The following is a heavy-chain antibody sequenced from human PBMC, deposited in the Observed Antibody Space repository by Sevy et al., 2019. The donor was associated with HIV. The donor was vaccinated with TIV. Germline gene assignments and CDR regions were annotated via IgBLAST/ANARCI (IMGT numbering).Heavy chain of an antibody. Sequence: GGSLRLSCAASGFTFSSYAMSWVRQAPGKGLEWVSAISGSGGSTYYADSVKGRFTISRDNSKNTLYLQMNSLRAEDTALYYCAKASYGDYLPFDYWGQGTLVTVSS. D-gene: IGHD4-17*01. CDR1: GFTFSSYA. V-gene: IGHV3-23*01. CDR3: AKASYGDYLPFDY. J-gene: IGHJ4*02. CDR2: ISGSGGST.